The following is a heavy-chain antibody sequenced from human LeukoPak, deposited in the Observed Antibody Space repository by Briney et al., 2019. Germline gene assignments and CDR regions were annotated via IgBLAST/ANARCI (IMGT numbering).Heavy chain of an antibody. J-gene: IGHJ3*02. Sequence: QPGGSLRLSCAASGFTFSIDGLHWVRQAPGKGPEWVAVIYHDGYNTYYADSVKGRFTISRDNSKNMMYLQMDSLSPEDAAVYYCARAGGSGSYNAFDIWGPGTMVTVSS. CDR3: ARAGGSGSYNAFDI. CDR1: GFTFSIDG. CDR2: IYHDGYNT. V-gene: IGHV3-33*01. D-gene: IGHD3-10*01.